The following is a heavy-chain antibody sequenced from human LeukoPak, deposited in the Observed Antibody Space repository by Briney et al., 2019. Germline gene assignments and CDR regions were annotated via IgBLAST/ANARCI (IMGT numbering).Heavy chain of an antibody. J-gene: IGHJ4*02. V-gene: IGHV4-34*01. CDR3: ARGVARTYYSDTSGYAAADY. CDR2: INHSGST. Sequence: ASETLSLTCAVYGESFSGYYWSWIRQPPGKGLEWIGEINHSGSTNYNPFLKSRVTISVDTSKNQFSLKLSSVTAADTAVYYCARGVARTYYSDTSGYAAADYWGQGTLVTVSS. D-gene: IGHD3-22*01. CDR1: GESFSGYY.